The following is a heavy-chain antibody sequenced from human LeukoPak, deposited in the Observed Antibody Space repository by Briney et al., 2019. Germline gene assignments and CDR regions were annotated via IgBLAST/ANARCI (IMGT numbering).Heavy chain of an antibody. CDR2: INPNSGGT. J-gene: IGHJ4*02. CDR1: GYTFTGYY. CDR3: ARDVEGYSSSWYQIDY. D-gene: IGHD6-13*01. Sequence: ASVKVSCKASGYTFTGYYMHWVRQAPGQGLEWMGWINPNSGGTNYAQKFQGRVTMTRDTSISTAYMELSRLRSEDTAVYYCARDVEGYSSSWYQIDYWGQGTLVTVSS. V-gene: IGHV1-2*02.